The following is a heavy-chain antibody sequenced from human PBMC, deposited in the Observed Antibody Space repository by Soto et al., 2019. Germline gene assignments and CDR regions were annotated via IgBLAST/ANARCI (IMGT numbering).Heavy chain of an antibody. D-gene: IGHD3-10*01. Sequence: QVQLQESGPGLVKPSQTLSLTCTVSGGSISSGGYYWSWIRQHPGKGLEWVGYVHYSGSTYYNPSPKSXVTXSXGTAKNQSCRKRSSVTAADTAVDDCARDVGGGWFDPWGQGTLVTVSS. V-gene: IGHV4-31*03. J-gene: IGHJ5*02. CDR1: GGSISSGGYY. CDR3: ARDVGGGWFDP. CDR2: VHYSGST.